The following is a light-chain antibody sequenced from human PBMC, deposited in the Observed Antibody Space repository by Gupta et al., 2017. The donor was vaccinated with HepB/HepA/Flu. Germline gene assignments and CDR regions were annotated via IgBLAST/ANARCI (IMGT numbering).Light chain of an antibody. CDR3: QQGYAVPLT. V-gene: IGKV1-39*01. CDR1: QSITTY. J-gene: IGKJ4*01. CDR2: GAS. Sequence: DIQMTQSPSSLSASVGDRVTITCRASQSITTYLNWYQQRPGGAPKIIIYGASRLGSGVPSRFSGSGSGTHFTLAISSLQPEDFATYCCQQGYAVPLTFGGGTKVEGK.